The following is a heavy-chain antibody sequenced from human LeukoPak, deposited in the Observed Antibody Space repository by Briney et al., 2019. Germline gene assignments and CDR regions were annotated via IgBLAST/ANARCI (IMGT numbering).Heavy chain of an antibody. CDR3: ADPGVGY. V-gene: IGHV3-7*01. CDR2: VKENGDEK. Sequence: GGSLRLSCVGSGFTFSSNWMSWVRQAPGKGLEWVANVKENGDEKSYVDSVKGRFTISRDNAQNSVYPQMNSLRPEDTAVYYCADPGVGYWGQGTLVTVSS. CDR1: GFTFSSNW. D-gene: IGHD2-8*01. J-gene: IGHJ4*02.